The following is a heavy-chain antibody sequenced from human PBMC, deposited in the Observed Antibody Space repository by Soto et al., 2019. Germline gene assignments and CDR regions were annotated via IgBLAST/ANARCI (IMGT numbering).Heavy chain of an antibody. Sequence: SETLSLTCSVSGDSMRGYHFYWGWIRQAPGKGLEWIGSAYFSGGNTYYRQSLKSRVSITVDTSKNEFSVILTSLTAADTAVYFCAYGSSSAWIDYWGQGTLVTVSS. CDR2: AYFSGGNT. V-gene: IGHV4-39*01. CDR1: GDSMRGYHFY. J-gene: IGHJ4*02. D-gene: IGHD6-25*01. CDR3: AYGSSSAWIDY.